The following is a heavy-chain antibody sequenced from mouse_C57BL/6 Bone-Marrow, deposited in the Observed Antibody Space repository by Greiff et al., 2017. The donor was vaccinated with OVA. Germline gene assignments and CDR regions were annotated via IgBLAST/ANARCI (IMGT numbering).Heavy chain of an antibody. CDR3: ARSPY. V-gene: IGHV1-59*01. CDR1: GYTFTSYW. Sequence: QVQLQQPGAELVRPGTSVKLSCKASGYTFTSYWMHWVKQRPGQGLEWIGVIDPSDSYTNYNQKFEGKATLTVDTSSSTAYMQLSSLTSEDSAVYYCARSPYWGQGTLVTVSA. J-gene: IGHJ3*01. CDR2: IDPSDSYT.